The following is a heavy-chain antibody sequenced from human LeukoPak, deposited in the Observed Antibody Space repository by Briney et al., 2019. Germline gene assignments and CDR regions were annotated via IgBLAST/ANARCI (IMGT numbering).Heavy chain of an antibody. D-gene: IGHD6-13*01. J-gene: IGHJ4*02. CDR1: GYTFTTYG. CDR2: ISPYNGNT. V-gene: IGHV1-18*01. CDR3: ARDGGIWVSSWYLLFDY. Sequence: ASVKVSCKPSGYTFTTYGVSWVRQAPGQGLEWMGWISPYNGNTDYAQKFQGRVTMTTDTSTSTAYMELRSLKSDDTAVYYCARDGGIWVSSWYLLFDYWGQGTLVTVSS.